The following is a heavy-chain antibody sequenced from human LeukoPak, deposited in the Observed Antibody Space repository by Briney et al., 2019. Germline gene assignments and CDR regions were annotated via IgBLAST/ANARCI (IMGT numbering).Heavy chain of an antibody. V-gene: IGHV3-48*03. Sequence: PGGSLRLSCAASGFIFSSYEMNWVRQATGKGLEWVSYISSCGSNIYYADSVKGRFTISRENAKNSLYLQMNSLRAEDTAVYYCARQNNLFWSGYYPHLYYYYGMDVWGQGTTVTVSS. CDR2: ISSCGSNI. CDR1: GFIFSSYE. D-gene: IGHD3-3*01. J-gene: IGHJ6*02. CDR3: ARQNNLFWSGYYPHLYYYYGMDV.